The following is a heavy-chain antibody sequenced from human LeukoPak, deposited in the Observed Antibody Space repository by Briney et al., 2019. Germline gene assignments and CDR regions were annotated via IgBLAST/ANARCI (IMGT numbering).Heavy chain of an antibody. J-gene: IGHJ4*02. CDR1: GFTFRSHA. CDR3: AKDFRIGYSAHFDY. Sequence: GGSLRLSCVGSGFTFRSHAMSWVREAPEKGLEFVSGIYENGGTTYYADSVKGRFSISRDNSKNTLYLQMDSLRGEDTAVYYCAKDFRIGYSAHFDYWGQGALVTVSS. V-gene: IGHV3-23*01. D-gene: IGHD2-21*01. CDR2: IYENGGTT.